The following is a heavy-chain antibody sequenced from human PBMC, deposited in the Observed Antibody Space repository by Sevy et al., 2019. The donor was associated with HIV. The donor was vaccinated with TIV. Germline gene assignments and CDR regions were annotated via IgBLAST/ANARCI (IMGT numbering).Heavy chain of an antibody. Sequence: GGSRRLSCAASGFTFSSYAMSWVRQAPGKGLEWVSAISGSGGSTYYADSVKGRFTISRDNSKNTLYLQMNSLRAEDTAVYYCARSNYYDSSGYKYYFDYWGQGTLVTVSS. CDR3: ARSNYYDSSGYKYYFDY. D-gene: IGHD3-22*01. CDR2: ISGSGGST. J-gene: IGHJ4*02. CDR1: GFTFSSYA. V-gene: IGHV3-23*01.